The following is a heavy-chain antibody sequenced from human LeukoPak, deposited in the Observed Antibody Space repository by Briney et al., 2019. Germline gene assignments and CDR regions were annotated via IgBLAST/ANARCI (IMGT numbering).Heavy chain of an antibody. CDR3: AREARFPPNNRFDP. D-gene: IGHD1-26*01. CDR1: GGSISSGDYY. CDR2: IYYSGST. V-gene: IGHV4-30-4*01. Sequence: PSETLSLTCTVSGGSISSGDYYWSWIRQPPGKGLEWIVYIYYSGSTYYNPSLKSRVTISVDTSKNQFSLKLSSVTAADTAVYYCAREARFPPNNRFDPWGQGTLVTVSS. J-gene: IGHJ5*02.